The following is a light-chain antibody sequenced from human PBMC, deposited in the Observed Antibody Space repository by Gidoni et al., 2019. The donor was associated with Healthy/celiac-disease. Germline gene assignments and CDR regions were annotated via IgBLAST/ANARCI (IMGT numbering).Light chain of an antibody. CDR2: GAS. CDR3: QQYNNWPRT. V-gene: IGKV3-15*01. J-gene: IGKJ2*02. CDR1: QSISSN. Sequence: ETVMTQSPATLSVSHGERATISCRASQSISSNLAWYQHKPGQAPRLLMFGASTRATGIPARFSGSGSGTEFTLTISRLQSEDFAVYYCQQYNNWPRTFGQGTKLEI.